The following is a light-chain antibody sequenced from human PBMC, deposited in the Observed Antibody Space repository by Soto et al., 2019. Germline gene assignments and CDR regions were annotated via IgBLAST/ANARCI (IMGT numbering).Light chain of an antibody. CDR3: RQENSFPIT. V-gene: IGKV1-12*01. Sequence: DIKMTHSPSSVSASVGDRVTIPCRASQGISSWLAWYQQKPGKAHKLLIYAEYSLQSGVQSRCSGSGSGTDVTLTIRSMQHEDFATNYCRQENSFPITFGQGTRVDIK. J-gene: IGKJ5*01. CDR1: QGISSW. CDR2: AEY.